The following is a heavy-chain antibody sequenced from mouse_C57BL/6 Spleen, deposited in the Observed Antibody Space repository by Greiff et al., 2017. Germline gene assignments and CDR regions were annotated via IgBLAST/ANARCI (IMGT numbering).Heavy chain of an antibody. CDR2: ILPGSGST. D-gene: IGHD1-1*01. Sequence: QVQLKQSGAELMKPGASVKLSCKATGYTFTGYWIEWVKQRPGHGLEWIGEILPGSGSTNYNEKFKGKATFTADTSSNTAYMQLSSLTTEDSANYCRARDITRENYAIDDWGEGTPVTVSS. J-gene: IGHJ4*01. CDR3: ARDITRENYAIDD. CDR1: GYTFTGYW. V-gene: IGHV1-9*01.